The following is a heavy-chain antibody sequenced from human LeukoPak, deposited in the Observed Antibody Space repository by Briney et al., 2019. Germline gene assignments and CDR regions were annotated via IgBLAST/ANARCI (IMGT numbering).Heavy chain of an antibody. D-gene: IGHD3-10*01. CDR1: GGSISSGSYY. CDR3: AGSRITMVRGAENAIDI. V-gene: IGHV4-61*02. CDR2: IYTSGST. Sequence: SETLSLTCTVSGGSISSGSYYWSWIRQPAGKGLEWIGRIYTSGSTNYNPSLKSRVTISVDTSKNQFSLKLSSVTAADTAVYYCAGSRITMVRGAENAIDIWGQGTMVTVSS. J-gene: IGHJ3*02.